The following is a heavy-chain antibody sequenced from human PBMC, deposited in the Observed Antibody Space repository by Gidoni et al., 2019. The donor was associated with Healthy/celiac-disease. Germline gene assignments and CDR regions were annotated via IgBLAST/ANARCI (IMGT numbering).Heavy chain of an antibody. Sequence: QVQLQESGPGLVKPSGTLSLTCAVSGGSISSSTWWSWVRQPPGKGLEWIGEIYHSGSTNYNPSLKSRVTISVDKSKNQFSLKLSSVTAADTAVYYCARDGAGYCSSTSCRRYDYWGQGTLVTVSS. D-gene: IGHD2-2*03. J-gene: IGHJ4*02. CDR2: IYHSGST. V-gene: IGHV4-4*02. CDR3: ARDGAGYCSSTSCRRYDY. CDR1: GGSISSSTW.